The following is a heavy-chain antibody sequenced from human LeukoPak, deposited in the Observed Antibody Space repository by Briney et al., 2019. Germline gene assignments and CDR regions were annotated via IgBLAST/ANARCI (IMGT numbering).Heavy chain of an antibody. J-gene: IGHJ6*03. Sequence: ASVKVSCKASGGTFSSYAISWVRQAPGQGLEWVGGIIPIFGTANYAQKFQGRVTITTDESTSTAYMELSSLRSEDTAVYYCAGSYCSSASCSKYYYYYYMDVWGKGTTVTVSS. V-gene: IGHV1-69*05. CDR2: IIPIFGTA. CDR3: AGSYCSSASCSKYYYYYYMDV. CDR1: GGTFSSYA. D-gene: IGHD2-2*01.